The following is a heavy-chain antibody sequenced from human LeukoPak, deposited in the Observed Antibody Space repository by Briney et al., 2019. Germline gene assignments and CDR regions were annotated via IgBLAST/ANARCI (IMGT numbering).Heavy chain of an antibody. V-gene: IGHV4-4*07. D-gene: IGHD1-1*01. CDR3: ASEGSVGTFDY. J-gene: IGHJ4*02. Sequence: SETLSLTCTVSGGSISSYYWSWIRQPAGKGLEWIGRIYTSGSTNYNPSLKSRVTMSVDTSKNQFSLQLNSVTPEDTAVYYCASEGSVGTFDYWGQGTLVTVSS. CDR2: IYTSGST. CDR1: GGSISSYY.